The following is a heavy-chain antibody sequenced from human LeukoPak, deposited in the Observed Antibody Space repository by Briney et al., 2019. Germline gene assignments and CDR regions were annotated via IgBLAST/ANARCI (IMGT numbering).Heavy chain of an antibody. CDR2: ISGSGGST. D-gene: IGHD3-22*01. V-gene: IGHV3-23*01. J-gene: IGHJ3*02. Sequence: PGGSLRLSCAASGFTFSSYAMSWVRQAPGKGLEWVSAISGSGGSTYYADSMKGRFTISRDNSKNTLYLQMNSLRAEDTAVYYCANWRITMIDEDAFDIWGQGTMVTVSS. CDR3: ANWRITMIDEDAFDI. CDR1: GFTFSSYA.